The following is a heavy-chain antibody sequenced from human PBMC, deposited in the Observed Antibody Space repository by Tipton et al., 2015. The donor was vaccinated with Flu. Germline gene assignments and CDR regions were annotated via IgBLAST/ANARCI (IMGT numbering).Heavy chain of an antibody. V-gene: IGHV4-39*01. CDR3: ARLSYYDVDLKNFYFDH. D-gene: IGHD3-10*02. Sequence: TLSLTCTVSGGSISSRSHYWGWIRQPPGKGLEWIGSIYYSGSTYYTSSLKSRATISVDTSKNQFSLKLASVTAADTAMYYCARLSYYDVDLKNFYFDHWGQRALVTVSS. J-gene: IGHJ4*02. CDR1: GGSISSRSHY. CDR2: IYYSGST.